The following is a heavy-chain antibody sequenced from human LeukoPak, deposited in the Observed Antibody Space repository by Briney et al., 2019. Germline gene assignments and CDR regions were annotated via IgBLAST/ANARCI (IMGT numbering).Heavy chain of an antibody. V-gene: IGHV3-23*01. J-gene: IGHJ4*02. Sequence: GGSLRLCCVGSGFTFSNYAMSWVRQAPGKGLDWVSVISGSAHKIRYADSVRGRFTISRDNSENTVYLQMNNLRGEDTAIYYCAGRITGYSSGYVFWGQGTLVTVSS. CDR2: ISGSAHKI. CDR1: GFTFSNYA. CDR3: AGRITGYSSGYVF. D-gene: IGHD5-18*01.